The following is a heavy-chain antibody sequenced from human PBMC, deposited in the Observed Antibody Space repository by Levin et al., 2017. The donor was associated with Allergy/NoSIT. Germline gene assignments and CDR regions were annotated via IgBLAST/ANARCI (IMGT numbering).Heavy chain of an antibody. J-gene: IGHJ6*03. CDR1: GYTFTSYY. CDR2: INPSGGST. Sequence: ASVKVSCKASGYTFTSYYLHWVRQAPGQGLEWMGIINPSGGSTSYAQKFQGRVTMTRDTSTSTVYMELSSLRSEDTAVYYCARGAYDYGDYYYYYYMDVWGKGTTVTVSS. D-gene: IGHD4-17*01. V-gene: IGHV1-46*03. CDR3: ARGAYDYGDYYYYYYMDV.